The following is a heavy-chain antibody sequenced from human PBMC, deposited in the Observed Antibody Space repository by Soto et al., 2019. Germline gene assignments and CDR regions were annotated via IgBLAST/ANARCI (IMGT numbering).Heavy chain of an antibody. CDR3: ARSGENYGSGTFSPPLRYYFNS. Sequence: QVQLVQSGTEVKKPGASVKVSCKASGYTFTTHYMHWVRQAPGQGLEWMGIINPSGGRTTYALKFQGRVTMTSDTSTNTFYVELNSLRSEYTAIYFCARSGENYGSGTFSPPLRYYFNSWGQGTLVTVSS. D-gene: IGHD3-10*01. V-gene: IGHV1-46*01. CDR1: GYTFTTHY. CDR2: INPSGGRT. J-gene: IGHJ4*02.